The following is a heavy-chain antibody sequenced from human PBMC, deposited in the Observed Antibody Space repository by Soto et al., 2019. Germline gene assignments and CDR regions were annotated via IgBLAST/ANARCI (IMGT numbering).Heavy chain of an antibody. CDR2: INPSGGST. V-gene: IGHV1-46*03. CDR1: GYTFTSYY. J-gene: IGHJ6*03. D-gene: IGHD5-12*01. Sequence: GASVKVSCKASGYTFTSYYMHWVRQAPGQGPEWMGVINPSGGSTRYAQKFQGRVTMTRDTSASTVDLELSSLRSEDTAVYYCARGIVATISNYYYYHMAVWGKGTTVTVSS. CDR3: ARGIVATISNYYYYHMAV.